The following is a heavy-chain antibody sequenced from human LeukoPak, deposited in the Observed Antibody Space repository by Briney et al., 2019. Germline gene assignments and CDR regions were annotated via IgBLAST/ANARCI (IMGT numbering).Heavy chain of an antibody. Sequence: SETLSLTCTVSGGSISSGSYYWSWIRQPAGKGLEWIVRIYTSGSTNYNPSLKSRATISVDTSKNQFSLKLSSVTAADTAVYYCARGYCSSTSCYAYNWFDPWGQGTLVTVSS. V-gene: IGHV4-61*02. CDR1: GGSISSGSYY. J-gene: IGHJ5*02. CDR2: IYTSGST. CDR3: ARGYCSSTSCYAYNWFDP. D-gene: IGHD2-2*01.